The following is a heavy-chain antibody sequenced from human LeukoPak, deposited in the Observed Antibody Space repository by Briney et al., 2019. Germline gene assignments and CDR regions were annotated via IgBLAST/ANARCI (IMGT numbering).Heavy chain of an antibody. J-gene: IGHJ4*02. CDR2: IRYDGSNK. CDR1: GFTFSTNG. V-gene: IGHV3-30*02. CDR3: AKDSGGYSSSWYSFDY. D-gene: IGHD6-13*01. Sequence: GGSLRLSRAASGFTFSTNGMHWVRQAPGKGLEWVAFIRYDGSNKYYADSVKGRFTISRDNNKNSLYLQMNSLRAEVNALYYCAKDSGGYSSSWYSFDYWGQGTLVTVSS.